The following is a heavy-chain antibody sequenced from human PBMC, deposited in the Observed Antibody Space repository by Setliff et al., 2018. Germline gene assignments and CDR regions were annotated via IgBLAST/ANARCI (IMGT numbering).Heavy chain of an antibody. CDR1: GDSISSRRSY. CDR2: IYTSWST. Sequence: TLSLTCTVSGDSISSRRSYWGWFRQPAGKGLEWIGQIYTSWSTNYNSSLKSRVTISLDTSKNQFSLSLSSVTAAGSAVYYCARAISGWYSAHYYYMDVWGKGTTVTVSS. J-gene: IGHJ6*03. D-gene: IGHD6-19*01. CDR3: ARAISGWYSAHYYYMDV. V-gene: IGHV4-61*09.